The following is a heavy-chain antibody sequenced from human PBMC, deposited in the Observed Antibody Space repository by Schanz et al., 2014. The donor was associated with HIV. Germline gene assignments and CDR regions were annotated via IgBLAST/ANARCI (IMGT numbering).Heavy chain of an antibody. V-gene: IGHV1-2*02. CDR2: FNPNSAGR. CDR3: AREPSFSGLDV. Sequence: QVQLVQSGAEVKKPGASVKVSCKASGYTFTGYYLHWIRQAPGQGLEWMGWFNPNSAGRICPQKFEGRVTMTRDTSISTAYMELSSLRYDDTAVYYCAREPSFSGLDVWGQGTTVIVSS. J-gene: IGHJ6*02. CDR1: GYTFTGYY. D-gene: IGHD6-6*01.